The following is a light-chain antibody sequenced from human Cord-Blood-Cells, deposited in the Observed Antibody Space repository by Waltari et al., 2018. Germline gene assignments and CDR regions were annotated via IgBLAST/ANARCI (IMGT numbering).Light chain of an antibody. CDR2: DAS. J-gene: IGKJ2*01. Sequence: DIQMTQSPSTLSASVGDRVTITCRASQSISSWLAWYQQKPGKAPKLLIYDASSLESGVPSRFSGIGSGTEFTLTISSLQPDDFATYYCQQYNSYSTTFGQGTKLEIK. V-gene: IGKV1-5*01. CDR3: QQYNSYSTT. CDR1: QSISSW.